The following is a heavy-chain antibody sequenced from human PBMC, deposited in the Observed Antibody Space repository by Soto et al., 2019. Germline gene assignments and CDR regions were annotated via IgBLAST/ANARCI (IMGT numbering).Heavy chain of an antibody. CDR2: VYPSDSDV. V-gene: IGHV5-51*01. CDR1: GYSFCSSL. D-gene: IGHD3-16*01. CDR3: TKGANSHFDS. Sequence: PVESLKISFEFAGYSFCSSLSCVGLQKPGKGLEWLGNVYPSDSDVRYNPAFEGQVNISADNSINTAYLQLLNLKASDTAIYYCTKGANSHFDSWGQGTRVTVSS. J-gene: IGHJ5*01.